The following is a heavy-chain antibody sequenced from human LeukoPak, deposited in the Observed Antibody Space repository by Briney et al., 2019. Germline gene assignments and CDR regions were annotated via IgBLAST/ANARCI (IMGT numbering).Heavy chain of an antibody. CDR3: ASHALSRDGYNFIDY. Sequence: GGSLRLSCEASGFTVSENYMSWVRQAPGKGLEWVANIKEDGSEKYYVDSVKGRFTISRDNAKNSLYVQMNSLRAEDTAVYYCASHALSRDGYNFIDYWGQGTLVTVSS. J-gene: IGHJ4*02. V-gene: IGHV3-7*01. CDR2: IKEDGSEK. D-gene: IGHD5-24*01. CDR1: GFTVSENY.